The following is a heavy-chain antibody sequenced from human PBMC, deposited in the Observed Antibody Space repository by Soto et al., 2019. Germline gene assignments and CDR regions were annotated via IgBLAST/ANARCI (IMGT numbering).Heavy chain of an antibody. CDR1: GFTFSNYW. D-gene: IGHD3-3*01. CDR2: ISTDGSRT. V-gene: IGHV3-74*01. J-gene: IGHJ6*03. Sequence: GGSLRLSCGASGFTFSNYWMQWVRQAPGKGLVWVSHISTDGSRTTYADSVKGRLTISRDNAKDTLYLQIDGLGADDTAVYYCARTLTTFGVAPYYYMDVWGKGTTVTVS. CDR3: ARTLTTFGVAPYYYMDV.